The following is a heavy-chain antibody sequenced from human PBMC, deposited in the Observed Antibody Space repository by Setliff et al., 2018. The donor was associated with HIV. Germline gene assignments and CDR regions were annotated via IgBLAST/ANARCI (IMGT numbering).Heavy chain of an antibody. J-gene: IGHJ4*02. CDR2: IYQTGSI. Sequence: PSETLSLTCSVSGYSITNGYYWGWFRQSPGKGLEWIATIYQTGSIYYNPSLQNRVTLLLDMSKNQFSLKLSSVTAADTAVYYCGRWGHGYNSYDHWGQGTLVTVSS. D-gene: IGHD5-12*01. CDR1: GYSITNGYY. V-gene: IGHV4-38-2*02. CDR3: GRWGHGYNSYDH.